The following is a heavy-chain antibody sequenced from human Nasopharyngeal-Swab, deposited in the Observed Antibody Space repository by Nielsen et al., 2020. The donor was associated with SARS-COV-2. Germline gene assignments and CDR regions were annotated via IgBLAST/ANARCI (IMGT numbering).Heavy chain of an antibody. Sequence: GGSLRLSCSASGFTFSSYAMHWVRQSPGKGLEWVALISYDGTNKDYADPVKVRFTLSRDNSIDTLYLQMDSLRPEDTALYYCVRDYNWRLDYWGQGTLVTVSS. J-gene: IGHJ4*02. V-gene: IGHV3-30-3*01. CDR1: GFTFSSYA. CDR3: VRDYNWRLDY. CDR2: ISYDGTNK. D-gene: IGHD1-20*01.